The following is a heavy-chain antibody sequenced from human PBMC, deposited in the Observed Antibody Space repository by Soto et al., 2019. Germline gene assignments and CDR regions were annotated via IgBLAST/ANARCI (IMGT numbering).Heavy chain of an antibody. J-gene: IGHJ6*02. V-gene: IGHV4-31*03. CDR2: IYYSGST. D-gene: IGHD3-3*01. CDR1: GGSISSGGYY. CDR3: ARSHVLRFLESLGYGMDV. Sequence: QVQLQESGPGLVKPSQTLSLTCTVSGGSISSGGYYWSWIRQHPGKGLEWIGYIYYSGSTYYNTSLTSRVTISVDTSKNQFSLKLSSVTAADTAVYYCARSHVLRFLESLGYGMDVWGQGTTVTVSS.